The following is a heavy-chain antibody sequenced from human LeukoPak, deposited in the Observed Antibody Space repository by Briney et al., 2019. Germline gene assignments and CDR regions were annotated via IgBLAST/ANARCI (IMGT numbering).Heavy chain of an antibody. D-gene: IGHD2-15*01. Sequence: SVKVSCKASGGTFSSYAISWVRQAPGQGLEWMGRIISILDIANYAQKFQGRVTITADKSTSTAYMELSSLRSEDTAVYYCARDKSAMVAASGMDVWGQGTTVTVSS. J-gene: IGHJ6*02. CDR1: GGTFSSYA. V-gene: IGHV1-69*04. CDR3: ARDKSAMVAASGMDV. CDR2: IISILDIA.